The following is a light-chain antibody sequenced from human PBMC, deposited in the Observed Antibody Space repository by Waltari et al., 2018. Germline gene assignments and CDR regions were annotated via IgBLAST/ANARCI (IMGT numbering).Light chain of an antibody. CDR2: GAS. CDR3: QQYYAGPRT. J-gene: IGKJ1*01. CDR1: QDISNS. Sequence: DIQMTQSPSSLSASFGDRVTITCRASQDISNSLAWYQQKLGRAPKLLLHGASRLESGVPSRSSGRGSGTDYTLTISSLQPEDFATYYCQQYYAGPRTFGQGTKVELK. V-gene: IGKV1-NL1*01.